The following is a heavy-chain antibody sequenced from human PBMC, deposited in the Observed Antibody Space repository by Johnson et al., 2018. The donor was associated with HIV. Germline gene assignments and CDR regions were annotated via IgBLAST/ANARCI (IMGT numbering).Heavy chain of an antibody. D-gene: IGHD1-1*01. CDR3: AREELEPDVFDI. V-gene: IGHV3-30*03. Sequence: QVQLVESGGGVVQPGRSLRLSCAASGFTFSSYGMHWVRQAPAKGLEWVAVISYDGSNKYYADSVKGRFTISRDNSKNTLYLQMNSLRAEDTAVYYCAREELEPDVFDIWGQGTMVTVSS. CDR2: ISYDGSNK. J-gene: IGHJ3*02. CDR1: GFTFSSYG.